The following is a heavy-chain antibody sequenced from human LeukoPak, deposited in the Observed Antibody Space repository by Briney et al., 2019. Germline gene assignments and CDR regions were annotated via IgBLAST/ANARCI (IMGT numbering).Heavy chain of an antibody. CDR2: IYTSGST. CDR1: GGSISSYY. Sequence: SETLSLTCTVSGGSISSYYWSWIRQPAGKGLEWIGRIYTSGSTNYNPSLKSRVTMSVDTSKNQFSLKLSSVTAADTAVYYCAITLRSRATTSFDYWGLGTLVTVSS. J-gene: IGHJ4*02. V-gene: IGHV4-4*07. CDR3: AITLRSRATTSFDY. D-gene: IGHD5-12*01.